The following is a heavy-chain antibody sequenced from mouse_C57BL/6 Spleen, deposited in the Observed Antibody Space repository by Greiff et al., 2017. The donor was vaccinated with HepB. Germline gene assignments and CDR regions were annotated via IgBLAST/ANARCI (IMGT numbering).Heavy chain of an antibody. V-gene: IGHV2-2*01. CDR2: IWSGGST. CDR3: ALNWYYAMDY. D-gene: IGHD4-1*02. CDR1: GFSLTSYG. Sequence: VKLMESGPGLVQPSQSLSITCTVSGFSLTSYGVYWVRQSPGKGLEWLGVIWSGGSTDYNAAFISRLSISKDNSKSQVFFKMNSLQDDDTAIYYCALNWYYAMDYWGQGTSVTVSS. J-gene: IGHJ4*01.